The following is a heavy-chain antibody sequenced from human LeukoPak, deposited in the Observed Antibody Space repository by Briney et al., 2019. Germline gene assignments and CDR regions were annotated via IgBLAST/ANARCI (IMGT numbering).Heavy chain of an antibody. Sequence: GGSLRLSCTASGFTFSGHWIHWVRQPPGMGLVWVSRINERGTDSMYAESVKGRFTISRDNAKNTVYLQMNSLRAEDTAVYYCVRDETLWTLDWWGQGTLVTVSS. V-gene: IGHV3-74*03. CDR3: VRDETLWTLDW. J-gene: IGHJ4*02. CDR2: INERGTDS. D-gene: IGHD1-1*01. CDR1: GFTFSGHW.